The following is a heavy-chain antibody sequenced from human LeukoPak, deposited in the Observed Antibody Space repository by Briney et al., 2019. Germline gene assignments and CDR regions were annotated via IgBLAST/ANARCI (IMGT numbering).Heavy chain of an antibody. D-gene: IGHD3-22*01. CDR3: ARVDTYYYDSSGYYIDY. J-gene: IGHJ4*02. V-gene: IGHV4-59*08. Sequence: SETLSLTCTVSGGSITSNYWNWIRQSPGKGLEWIGYIYHFGSTVYNPSLKSRVTISLDTSKNQFSLKLSSVTAADTAVYYCARVDTYYYDSSGYYIDYWGQGTLVTVSS. CDR1: GGSITSNY. CDR2: IYHFGST.